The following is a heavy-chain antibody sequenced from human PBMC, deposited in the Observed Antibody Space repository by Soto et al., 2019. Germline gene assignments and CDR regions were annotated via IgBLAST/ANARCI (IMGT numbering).Heavy chain of an antibody. J-gene: IGHJ3*02. V-gene: IGHV4-4*07. CDR3: ASLGTTVTTRRNLNAFDI. Sequence: SETLSLTCTVSGGSISSYYWSWIRQPAGKGLEWIERIYTSGSTNYNPSLKSRVTMSVDTSRNQFSLKLSSVTAADTAVYYCASLGTTVTTRRNLNAFDIWGQGTMVTVSS. CDR2: IYTSGST. CDR1: GGSISSYY. D-gene: IGHD4-17*01.